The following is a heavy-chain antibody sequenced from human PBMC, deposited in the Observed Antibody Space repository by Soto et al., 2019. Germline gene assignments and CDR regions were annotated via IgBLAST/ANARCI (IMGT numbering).Heavy chain of an antibody. CDR3: AKGSRGVVVPAAMY. Sequence: EVQLLESGGGLVQPGGSLRLSCAASGFTFSSYAMSWVRQAPGKGLEWVSAISGGSGTTYYADSVKGRFTISRDNSKRTLYVKMYGLRAEDSAVYYFAKGSRGVVVPAAMYWGQGTLVTVSS. CDR2: ISGGSGTT. D-gene: IGHD2-2*01. CDR1: GFTFSSYA. J-gene: IGHJ4*02. V-gene: IGHV3-23*01.